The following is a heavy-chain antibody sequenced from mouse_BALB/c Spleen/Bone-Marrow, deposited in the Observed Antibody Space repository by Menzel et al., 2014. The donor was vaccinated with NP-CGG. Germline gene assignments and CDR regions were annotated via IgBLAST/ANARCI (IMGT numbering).Heavy chain of an antibody. CDR1: GYTFTNYW. J-gene: IGHJ3*01. CDR2: IFPGTDTS. D-gene: IGHD2-4*01. CDR3: SRNYDYDEGAWFTY. V-gene: IGHV1S132*01. Sequence: VMLVESGAEVVEPGASVKLSCKTSGYTFTNYWIQWVKQRPGQGLGWIGEIFPGTDTSYYNEKFKDKATLTVDTSSSTAYIQLSNLTSEDSAVYFCSRNYDYDEGAWFTYWGQGTLVTVSA.